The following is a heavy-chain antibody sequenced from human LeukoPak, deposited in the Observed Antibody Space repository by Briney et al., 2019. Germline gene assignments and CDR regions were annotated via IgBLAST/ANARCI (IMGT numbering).Heavy chain of an antibody. D-gene: IGHD3-22*01. CDR1: GYTFTSYY. Sequence: ASVKVSCKASGYTFTSYYMHWVRQAPGQGLEWMGIINPSGGSTSYAQKFQGRVTMTRDTSTSTVYMELSSLRSEDTAVYYCARVPRNYDSSGYYYKIPIFDYWGQGTLVTVSS. J-gene: IGHJ4*02. V-gene: IGHV1-46*01. CDR3: ARVPRNYDSSGYYYKIPIFDY. CDR2: INPSGGST.